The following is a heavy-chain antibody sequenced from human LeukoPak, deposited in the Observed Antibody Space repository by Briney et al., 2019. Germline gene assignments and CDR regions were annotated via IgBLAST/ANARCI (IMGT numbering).Heavy chain of an antibody. J-gene: IGHJ5*02. CDR1: GFTFDDYA. V-gene: IGHV3-9*01. D-gene: IGHD3-9*01. CDR2: LNWNSGGI. CDR3: AKDIHYDILTGYSNNWFDP. Sequence: GGSLRLSCAASGFTFDDYAMHWVRQAPGKGLEWVSGLNWNSGGIVYADSVKGRFTISRDNSKNTLYLQMNSLRAEDTAVYYCAKDIHYDILTGYSNNWFDPWGQGTLVTVSS.